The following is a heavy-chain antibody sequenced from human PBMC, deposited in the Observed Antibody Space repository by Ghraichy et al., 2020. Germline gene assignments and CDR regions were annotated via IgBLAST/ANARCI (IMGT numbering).Heavy chain of an antibody. V-gene: IGHV4-39*01. J-gene: IGHJ4*02. D-gene: IGHD3-10*01. CDR2: IYYSGST. CDR3: ARRYISRVPTMVRDYYFDY. CDR1: GGSISSSSYY. Sequence: PETLSLTCTVSGGSISSSSYYWGWIRQPPGKGLEWIGSIYYSGSTYYNPSLKSRVTISVDTSKNQFSLKLSSVTAADTAVYYCARRYISRVPTMVRDYYFDYWGQGTLVTVSS.